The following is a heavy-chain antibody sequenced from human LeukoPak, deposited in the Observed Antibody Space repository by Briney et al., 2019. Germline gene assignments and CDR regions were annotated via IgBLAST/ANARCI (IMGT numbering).Heavy chain of an antibody. CDR2: ISGSGGGT. Sequence: GGSLRLSCAASGFTFSTYAMSWVRQAAGKGLEWVSLISGSGGGTYYADSVKGRFTISRDNSKNTLYLQMNSLRAEDTAVHYCARETTSSGLYYFDYWGQGTLVTVSS. V-gene: IGHV3-23*01. J-gene: IGHJ4*02. CDR1: GFTFSTYA. D-gene: IGHD6-19*01. CDR3: ARETTSSGLYYFDY.